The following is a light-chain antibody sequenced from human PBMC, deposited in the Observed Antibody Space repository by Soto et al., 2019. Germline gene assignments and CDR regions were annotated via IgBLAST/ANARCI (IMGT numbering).Light chain of an antibody. CDR2: DAS. Sequence: EIVLTQSPATLSLSPGERATLSCRASQSVSTYLAWYQQKHGQAPRLLIYDASNTATGIPARFSGSGSGTDFTLTISSLEPEDFAVYYCQQRSSWPPTFTFGPGTKVDI. V-gene: IGKV3-11*01. J-gene: IGKJ3*01. CDR1: QSVSTY. CDR3: QQRSSWPPTFT.